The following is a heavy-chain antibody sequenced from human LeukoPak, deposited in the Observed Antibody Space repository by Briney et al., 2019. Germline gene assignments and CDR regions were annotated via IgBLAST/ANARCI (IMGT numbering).Heavy chain of an antibody. Sequence: PSETLSLTCAVYGGSFSGYYWSWIRQPPGKGLEWIGEINHSGSTNYNPSLKSRVTISADTSKNQFSLKLSSVTAADTAVYYCARGDTVRGGHDYWGQGTLVTVSS. D-gene: IGHD3-10*01. CDR2: INHSGST. J-gene: IGHJ4*02. V-gene: IGHV4-34*01. CDR1: GGSFSGYY. CDR3: ARGDTVRGGHDY.